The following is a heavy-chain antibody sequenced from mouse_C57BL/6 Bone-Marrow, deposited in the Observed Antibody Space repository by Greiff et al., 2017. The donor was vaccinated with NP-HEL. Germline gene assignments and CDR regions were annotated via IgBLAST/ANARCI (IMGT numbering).Heavy chain of an antibody. D-gene: IGHD1-1*01. Sequence: VKLMESGPGLVAPSQSLSITCTVSGFSLTSYAISWVRQPPGKGLEWLGVLWTGGGTNYTSALKSRLSISKDNSKSQVFLKMNSLQTDDTARYYCARLDGSSPWFAYWGQGTLVTVSA. J-gene: IGHJ3*01. CDR3: ARLDGSSPWFAY. CDR2: LWTGGGT. V-gene: IGHV2-9-1*01. CDR1: GFSLTSYA.